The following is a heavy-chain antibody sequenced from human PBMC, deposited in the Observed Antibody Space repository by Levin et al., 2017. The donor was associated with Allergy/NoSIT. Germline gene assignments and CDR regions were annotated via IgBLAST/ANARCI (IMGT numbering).Heavy chain of an antibody. CDR2: IYYSGST. J-gene: IGHJ4*02. CDR1: GGSISSSSYY. D-gene: IGHD3-22*01. Sequence: GSLRLSCTVSGGSISSSSYYWGWIRQPPGKGLEWIGSIYYSGSTYYNPSLKSRVTISVDTSKNQFSLKLSSVTAADTAVYYCARDLYDSRGYYFFDYWGQGTLVTVSS. CDR3: ARDLYDSRGYYFFDY. V-gene: IGHV4-39*07.